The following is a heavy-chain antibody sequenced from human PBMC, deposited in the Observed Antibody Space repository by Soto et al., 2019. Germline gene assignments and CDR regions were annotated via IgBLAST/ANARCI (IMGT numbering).Heavy chain of an antibody. CDR1: GGSFSGYY. D-gene: IGHD3-3*01. CDR2: INHSGST. J-gene: IGHJ6*02. Sequence: SETLSLTCAVYGGSFSGYYWSWIRQPPGKGLEWIGEINHSGSTNYNPSLKSRVTISVDTSKNQFSLKLSSVTAADTAVYYCARGSADYDFWSGEDYYYYGMDVWGQGTTVT. CDR3: ARGSADYDFWSGEDYYYYGMDV. V-gene: IGHV4-34*01.